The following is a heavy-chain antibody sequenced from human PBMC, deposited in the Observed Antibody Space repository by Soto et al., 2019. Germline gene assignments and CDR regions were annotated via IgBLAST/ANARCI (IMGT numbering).Heavy chain of an antibody. CDR3: ARDPNIVLVPAALRSYYYYYGMDV. V-gene: IGHV3-30-3*01. J-gene: IGHJ6*02. CDR1: GFTFSSYA. CDR2: ISSDGSNK. Sequence: PGGSLRLSCEASGFTFSSYAMHWVRQAPGKGLEWVAVISSDGSNKNYADSVKGRFTISRDNSKNTLYLQMNSLRAEDTAVYYCARDPNIVLVPAALRSYYYYYGMDVWGQGTTVTVS. D-gene: IGHD2-2*01.